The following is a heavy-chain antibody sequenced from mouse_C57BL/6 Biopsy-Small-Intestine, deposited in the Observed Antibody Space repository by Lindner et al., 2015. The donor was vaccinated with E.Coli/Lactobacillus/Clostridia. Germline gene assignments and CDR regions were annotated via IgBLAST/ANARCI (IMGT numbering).Heavy chain of an antibody. Sequence: VQLQESGAEMVRPGASVKLSCKASGYTFTTYWMHWVKQRPGQGLEWIGKIDPSDSETHYNQKFKDKATLTVDKSSSTAYMELHSLTSEDSAVYYCARTYRYDGFAYWGQGTLVTVSA. V-gene: IGHV1-52*01. CDR1: GYTFTTYW. CDR2: IDPSDSET. J-gene: IGHJ3*01. D-gene: IGHD2-14*01. CDR3: ARTYRYDGFAY.